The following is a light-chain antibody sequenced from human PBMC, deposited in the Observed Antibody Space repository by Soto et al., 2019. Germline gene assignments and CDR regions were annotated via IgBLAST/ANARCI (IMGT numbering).Light chain of an antibody. J-gene: IGKJ4*01. CDR3: QQYNSWPLT. CDR1: QSVGSS. CDR2: DAS. Sequence: EIVLIQSPATLSLSPGGRATLSCRASQSVGSSLAWYQHKPGQAPRLLISDASNRATGIPARFSGSGSETDFTLTISSLEPEDFAVYYCQQYNSWPLTFGGGTRWIS. V-gene: IGKV3-11*01.